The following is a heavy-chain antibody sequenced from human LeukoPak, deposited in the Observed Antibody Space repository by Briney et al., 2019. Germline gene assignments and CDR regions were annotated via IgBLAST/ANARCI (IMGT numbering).Heavy chain of an antibody. D-gene: IGHD6-13*01. J-gene: IGHJ4*02. Sequence: GGSLRLSCAASGFTFSSYSMDWVRQAPGKGLEWVAFIHYDGSNNYYADSVKGRFTISRDNSKNTIYLKMKTLRADDTAVYYCAKDHGSSDWYYFDYWGQGTLVTVSS. V-gene: IGHV3-30*02. CDR3: AKDHGSSDWYYFDY. CDR1: GFTFSSYS. CDR2: IHYDGSNN.